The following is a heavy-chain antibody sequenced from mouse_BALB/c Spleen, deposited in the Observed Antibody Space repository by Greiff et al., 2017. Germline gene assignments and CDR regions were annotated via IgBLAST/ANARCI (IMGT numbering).Heavy chain of an antibody. CDR2: ISSGSSTI. CDR1: GFTFSSFG. Sequence: EVQLVESGGGLVQPGGSRKLSCAASGFTFSSFGMHWVRQAPEKGLEWVAYISSGSSTIYYADTVKGRFTISRDNPKNTLFLQMTSLRSEDTAMYYCITTVGGYWGQGTTLTVSS. CDR3: ITTVGGY. D-gene: IGHD1-1*01. V-gene: IGHV5-17*02. J-gene: IGHJ2*01.